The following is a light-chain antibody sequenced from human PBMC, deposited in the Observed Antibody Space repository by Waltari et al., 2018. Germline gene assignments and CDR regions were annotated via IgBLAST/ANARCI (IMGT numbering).Light chain of an antibody. J-gene: IGKJ1*01. CDR3: QQYNNWPRT. CDR1: QSVSSN. V-gene: IGKV3-15*01. CDR2: GPS. Sequence: EIVMTQSPATLYVSPGERATLSCRASQSVSSNLALYHQKPGQAPRLLIYGPSTRATGIPARFSGSGSGTEFTLTISSLQSEDFAVYYCQQYNNWPRTFGQGTKVEIK.